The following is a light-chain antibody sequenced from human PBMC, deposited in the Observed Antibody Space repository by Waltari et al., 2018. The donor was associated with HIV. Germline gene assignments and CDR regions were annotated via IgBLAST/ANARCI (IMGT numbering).Light chain of an antibody. CDR2: RAS. CDR1: SSIATW. Sequence: IQVTQSPFTLSASLGDSVTIPCRASSSIATWVAWYQQKPGKAPRVLIYRASILESGVPARFSGRGSGTEVTLSISSRRPDDFATYYCQQYNDYWGTFGQGTKVEIK. V-gene: IGKV1-5*03. J-gene: IGKJ1*01. CDR3: QQYNDYWGT.